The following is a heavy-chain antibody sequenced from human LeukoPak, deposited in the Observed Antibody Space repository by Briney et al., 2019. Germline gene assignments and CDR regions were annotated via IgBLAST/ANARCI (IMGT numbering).Heavy chain of an antibody. J-gene: IGHJ4*02. D-gene: IGHD1-26*01. V-gene: IGHV3-64*01. CDR3: VRVSGSYGY. CDR2: ISNNGGST. CDR1: GFTFSSYA. Sequence: GGFLRLSCAASGFTFSSYAMHWVRQAPGKGLEYVSAISNNGGSTYCANSVKGRFNISRDNSKNTLYLQMGSLRAEDMAVYYCVRVSGSYGYWGQGTLVTVSS.